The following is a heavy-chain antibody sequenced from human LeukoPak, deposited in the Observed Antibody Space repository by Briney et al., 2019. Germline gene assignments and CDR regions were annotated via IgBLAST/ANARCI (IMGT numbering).Heavy chain of an antibody. V-gene: IGHV3-64*01. CDR3: ARSAAHPYYFDY. J-gene: IGHJ4*02. D-gene: IGHD6-6*01. CDR1: GFTFSSYA. Sequence: PGGSLRLSCAASGFTFSSYAMHWVRQAPGKGLEYVSAISSNGGSTYYANSVKGRFTISRDNSKNTLYLQMGSLRAEDMAVYYCARSAAHPYYFDYWGQGTLVTVSS. CDR2: ISSNGGST.